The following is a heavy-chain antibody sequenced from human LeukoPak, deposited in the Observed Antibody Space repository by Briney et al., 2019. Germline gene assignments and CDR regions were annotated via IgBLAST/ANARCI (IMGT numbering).Heavy chain of an antibody. CDR2: ISGSGGST. CDR3: AKDTADCFDY. V-gene: IGHV3-23*01. J-gene: IGHJ4*02. D-gene: IGHD5-18*01. Sequence: PGGSLRLSCAASGFTVGNNHMNWVRQAPGKGLEWVSAISGSGGSTYYADSVKGRFTISRDNSKNTPYLQMNSLRAEDTAVYYCAKDTADCFDYWGQGTLVTVSS. CDR1: GFTVGNNH.